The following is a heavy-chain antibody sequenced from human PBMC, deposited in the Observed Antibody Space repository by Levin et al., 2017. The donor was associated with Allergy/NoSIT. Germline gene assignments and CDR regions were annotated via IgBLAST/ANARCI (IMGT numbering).Heavy chain of an antibody. CDR2: IYYSGST. J-gene: IGHJ4*02. D-gene: IGHD3-22*01. Sequence: SETLSLTCTVSGGSISSYYWSWIRQPPGKGLEWIGYIYYSGSTNYNPSLKSRVTISVDTSKNQFSLKLSSVTAADTAVYYCASTTYYYDSSGYPLSLDYWGQGTLVTVSS. V-gene: IGHV4-59*01. CDR3: ASTTYYYDSSGYPLSLDY. CDR1: GGSISSYY.